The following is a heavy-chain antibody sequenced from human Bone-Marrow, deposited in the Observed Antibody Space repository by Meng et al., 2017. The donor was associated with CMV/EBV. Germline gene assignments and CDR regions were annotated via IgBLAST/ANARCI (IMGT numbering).Heavy chain of an antibody. D-gene: IGHD2-2*01. CDR3: ARRDIVVVPAAASGYYYGMDV. CDR1: GFTFNNYV. Sequence: GESLKISCAASGFTFNNYVMSWVRQAPGKGLEWVSSISSSSSYIYYADSVKGRFTISRDNAKNSLYLQMNSLRAEDTAVYYCARRDIVVVPAAASGYYYGMDVWGQGTTVTVSS. J-gene: IGHJ6*02. CDR2: ISSSSSYI. V-gene: IGHV3-21*01.